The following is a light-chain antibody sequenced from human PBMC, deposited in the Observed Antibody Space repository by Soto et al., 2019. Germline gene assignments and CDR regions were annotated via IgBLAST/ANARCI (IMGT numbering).Light chain of an antibody. CDR3: QQSYQMPC. J-gene: IGKJ2*01. CDR2: ATS. V-gene: IGKV1-39*01. CDR1: RNVSIY. Sequence: QWPSYRAASVENKLELTGRASRNVSIYLNWYQHKPGKGPTLLIHATSNLQIGVPSRFSGSGSGTEFTLTISSLEPEHFGTYYCQQSYQMPCVGQGT.